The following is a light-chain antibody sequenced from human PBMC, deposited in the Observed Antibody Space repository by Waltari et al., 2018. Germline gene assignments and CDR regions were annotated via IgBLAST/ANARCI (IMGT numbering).Light chain of an antibody. V-gene: IGKV1-16*01. CDR2: AAS. CDR1: RDISNF. CDR3: QQYNSYPLT. Sequence: DIQMTQSPSSLSASVGDRVTITCRASRDISNFLAWFPQKPGRAPKSPIYAASTLQSGVPSRFSGSGSGTEFILTINSLQPEDYATYYCQQYNSYPLTFGGGTKVEIK. J-gene: IGKJ4*01.